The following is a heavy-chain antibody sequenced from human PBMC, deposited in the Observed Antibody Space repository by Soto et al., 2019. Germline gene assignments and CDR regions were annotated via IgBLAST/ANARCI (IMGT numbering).Heavy chain of an antibody. CDR1: GFTFSSYS. Sequence: EVQLVESGGGLVKPGGSLRLSCAASGFTFSSYSMTWVRQAPGKGLEWVSSINSRSSSIYYADSVKGRFTNSRDNAKNSLYLQMNSLRAEDTAVYYCARNPSGDYWGQGTLVTVSS. CDR3: ARNPSGDY. J-gene: IGHJ4*02. D-gene: IGHD3-10*01. V-gene: IGHV3-21*01. CDR2: INSRSSSI.